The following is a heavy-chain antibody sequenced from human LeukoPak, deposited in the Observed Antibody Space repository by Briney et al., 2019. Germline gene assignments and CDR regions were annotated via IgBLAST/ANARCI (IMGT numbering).Heavy chain of an antibody. CDR1: GYTFTGYY. CDR2: INPNSGGT. D-gene: IGHD2-2*01. V-gene: IGHV1-2*02. J-gene: IGHJ6*02. CDR3: ASLEEGYCSSTSCYGDYYYGMDV. Sequence: GASVKVSCKASGYTFTGYYMHWVRQAAGQGLEWMGWINPNSGGTNYAQKFQGRVTMTRDTSISTAYMELSRLRSDDTAVYYCASLEEGYCSSTSCYGDYYYGMDVWGQGTTVTVSS.